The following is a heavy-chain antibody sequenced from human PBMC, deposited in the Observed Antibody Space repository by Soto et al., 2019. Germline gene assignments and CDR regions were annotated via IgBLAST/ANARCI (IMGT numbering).Heavy chain of an antibody. J-gene: IGHJ4*02. V-gene: IGHV4-4*07. D-gene: IGHD2-21*01. CDR2: IFADGNT. Sequence: PSETLSLTCVVSGASISTSYWSWVRQPAGKRLQWIGRIFADGNTNSSPSLKGRVSMAIDKPQNQISLQLASVTAADTATYYCVRDIIVALDYWGQGAQVTVS. CDR1: GASISTSY. CDR3: VRDIIVALDY.